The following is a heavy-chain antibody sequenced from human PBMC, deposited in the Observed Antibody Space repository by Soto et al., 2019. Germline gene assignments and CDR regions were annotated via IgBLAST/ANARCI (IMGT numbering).Heavy chain of an antibody. D-gene: IGHD2-21*01. CDR1: EGNVRTEGGY. V-gene: IGHV4-61*08. Sequence: PSVTHCVTWSVAEGNVRTEGGYWSWMRQSPGKGLEWISYVFYTGTTNYNPSLKGRVTVSIDTSKNQFSLRLSAMTAADTAVYFCASDTGTSIHNWGPGILVTVSS. J-gene: IGHJ4*02. CDR3: ASDTGTSIHN. CDR2: VFYTGTT.